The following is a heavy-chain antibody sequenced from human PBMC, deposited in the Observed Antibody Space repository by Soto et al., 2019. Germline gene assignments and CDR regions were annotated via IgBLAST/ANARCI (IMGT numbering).Heavy chain of an antibody. CDR1: GYTFTSYY. CDR3: ARDRTRYFDWSMGYYYYGMDV. D-gene: IGHD3-9*01. V-gene: IGHV1-46*01. CDR2: INPSGGST. J-gene: IGHJ6*02. Sequence: QVQLVQSGAEVKKPGASVKVSCKASGYTFTSYYMHWVRQAPGQGLEWMGIINPSGGSTSYAQKFQGRVTMTRDTSTSNVYMELSSLRSEDTAVYYCARDRTRYFDWSMGYYYYGMDVWGQGTTVTVSS.